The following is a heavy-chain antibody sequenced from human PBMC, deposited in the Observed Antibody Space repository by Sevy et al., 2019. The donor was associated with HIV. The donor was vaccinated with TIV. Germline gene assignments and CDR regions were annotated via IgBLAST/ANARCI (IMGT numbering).Heavy chain of an antibody. CDR1: GFTFSNAW. J-gene: IGHJ4*02. CDR2: IKSKTDGETT. Sequence: GGSLRLSCAASGFTFSNAWMNWVRQAPGKGLEWVGRIKSKTDGETTDYAAPVKGRFTISRDDSENTLFLQMNSLKIEDTAVYYCATRGTNSGSFSYWGQGILVTVSS. D-gene: IGHD1-26*01. V-gene: IGHV3-15*01. CDR3: ATRGTNSGSFSY.